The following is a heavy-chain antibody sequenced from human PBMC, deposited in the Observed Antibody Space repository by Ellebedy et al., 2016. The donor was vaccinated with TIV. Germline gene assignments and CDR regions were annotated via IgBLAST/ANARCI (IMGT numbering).Heavy chain of an antibody. CDR2: IYPGDSDT. CDR1: GYSFTNYW. CDR3: VRGSELDY. J-gene: IGHJ4*02. Sequence: PWGSLRLSCQASGYSFTNYWNGWVRQIPGKGLEWLGIIYPGDSDTSYSPSFQGQVTISSDKSISTAYLQWSSLKASDTAMYYCVRGSELDYWGQGTLVTVSS. V-gene: IGHV5-51*01.